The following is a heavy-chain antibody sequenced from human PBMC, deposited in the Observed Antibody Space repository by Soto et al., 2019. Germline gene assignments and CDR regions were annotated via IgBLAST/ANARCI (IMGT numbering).Heavy chain of an antibody. J-gene: IGHJ4*02. D-gene: IGHD3-22*01. V-gene: IGHV3-33*01. CDR2: IWYDGSNK. CDR3: ARAGYDSSGVDY. CDR1: GFTFSSYG. Sequence: GGSLRLSCAASGFTFSSYGMHWVRQAPGKGLEWVAVIWYDGSNKYYADSVKGRFTISRDNSKNTLYLQMNSLRAEDTAVYYCARAGYDSSGVDYWGQGTLVTVSS.